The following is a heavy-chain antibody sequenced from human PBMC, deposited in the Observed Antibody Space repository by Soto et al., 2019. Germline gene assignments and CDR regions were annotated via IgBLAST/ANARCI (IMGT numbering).Heavy chain of an antibody. CDR3: ARKGIVVVTDFDY. D-gene: IGHD2-21*02. J-gene: IGHJ4*02. CDR1: GGSISSGDYY. CDR2: IYYSGST. V-gene: IGHV4-30-4*01. Sequence: PSETLSLTCTVSGGSISSGDYYWSWIRQPPGKGLEWIGHIYYSGSTYYNPSLKSRVTISVDTSKNQFSLKLSSVTAADTAVYYCARKGIVVVTDFDYWGQGTLVTVSS.